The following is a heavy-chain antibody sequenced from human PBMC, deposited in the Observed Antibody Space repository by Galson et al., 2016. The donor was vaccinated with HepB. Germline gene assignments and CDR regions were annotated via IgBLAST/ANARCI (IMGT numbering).Heavy chain of an antibody. CDR2: ISWNSDDI. J-gene: IGHJ4*02. CDR3: TRGTTVTLPPYYFDS. CDR1: GFTFGDYA. Sequence: SLRLSCAASGFTFGDYAMHWVRQSPARGLEWVSGISWNSDDIAYAESVKGRFTISRDNSQNSLYLQMNGLRAEDTAFYYCTRGTTVTLPPYYFDSWGQGSLVTVSS. V-gene: IGHV3-9*01. D-gene: IGHD4-17*01.